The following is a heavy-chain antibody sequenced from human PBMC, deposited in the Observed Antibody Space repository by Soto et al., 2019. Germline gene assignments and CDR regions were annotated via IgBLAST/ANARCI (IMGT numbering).Heavy chain of an antibody. CDR1: GYTFTSYD. CDR3: ARVFTVRRGRGSDY. Sequence: QVQEVQSGAEVKKPGASVKVSCKASGYTFTSYDIHWVRQATGQGLEWMGWMNPYRGNIGYAQKFQGRVTRNRNTSIRTAYMGQSSLRAEETGIYYCARVFTVRRGRGSDYWGQGTLVTVSS. J-gene: IGHJ4*02. D-gene: IGHD3-16*01. V-gene: IGHV1-8*01. CDR2: MNPYRGNI.